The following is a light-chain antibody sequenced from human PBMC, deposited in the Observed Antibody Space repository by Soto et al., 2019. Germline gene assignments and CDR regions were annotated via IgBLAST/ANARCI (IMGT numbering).Light chain of an antibody. CDR1: SSDVGSYNL. V-gene: IGLV2-23*01. Sequence: QSALTQPASVSGSPGQSITISCTGTSSDVGSYNLVSWYQQHPGKAPKPMIYEGSKRPAGVSNRVSGSKSGNTASLTISGLQAEDEADYYCCSYAGSRRVFGGGTKLTVL. J-gene: IGLJ2*01. CDR3: CSYAGSRRV. CDR2: EGS.